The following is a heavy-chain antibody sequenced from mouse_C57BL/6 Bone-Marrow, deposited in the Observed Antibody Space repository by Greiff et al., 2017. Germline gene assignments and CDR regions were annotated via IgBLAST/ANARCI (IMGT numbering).Heavy chain of an antibody. CDR1: GFTFSDYY. V-gene: IGHV5-16*01. CDR3: ARSVVATGSYFDY. CDR2: INYDGSST. D-gene: IGHD1-1*01. J-gene: IGHJ2*01. Sequence: DVKLVESEGGLVQPGSSMKLSCTASGFTFSDYYMAWVRQVPEKGLEWVANINYDGSSTYYLDSLKSRFIISRDNAKNILYLQMSSLKSEDTATYYCARSVVATGSYFDYWGQGTTLTVSS.